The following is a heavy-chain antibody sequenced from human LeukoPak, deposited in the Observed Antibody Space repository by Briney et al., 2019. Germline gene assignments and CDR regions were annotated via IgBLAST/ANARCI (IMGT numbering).Heavy chain of an antibody. Sequence: ASVTVSCKASGYSFTSSGICWVRQAPGQGLEWMGWINTYNGNTNYAQKFQGRVAMTTDTSTSTAYMELRSLRSDDTAVYYCAKDRSLYGAFDYWGQGTLVTVSS. CDR1: GYSFTSSG. V-gene: IGHV1-18*01. CDR3: AKDRSLYGAFDY. D-gene: IGHD4-17*01. CDR2: INTYNGNT. J-gene: IGHJ4*02.